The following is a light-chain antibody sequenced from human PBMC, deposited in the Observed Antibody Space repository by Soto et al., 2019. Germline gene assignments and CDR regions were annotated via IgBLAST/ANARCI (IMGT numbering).Light chain of an antibody. V-gene: IGLV1-44*01. CDR3: ATGDDTMRTWV. Sequence: QSVLTQPPSASGTPGQRVTISCSGSNSNIGTNAVNWYQQIPGTAPKLLIYNNNQRPSGVPDRFSGSKSGTSSSLAISGRQSEDEADYHCATGDDTMRTWVFGGGTKLTVL. J-gene: IGLJ3*02. CDR2: NNN. CDR1: NSNIGTNA.